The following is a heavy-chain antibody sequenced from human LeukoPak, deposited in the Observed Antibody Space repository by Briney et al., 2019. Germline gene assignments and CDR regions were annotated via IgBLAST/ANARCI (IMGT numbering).Heavy chain of an antibody. V-gene: IGHV3-72*01. CDR2: TRNKANSYTT. Sequence: GGSLRLSCAASGFTFSDHYMDWVRHAPGKGLEWVGRTRNKANSYTTEYAASVKGRFTISRDDSKNSLYMQMNSLKTEDTAVYYCAKVDYGLTCRYWGQGTLVTVSS. CDR3: AKVDYGLTCRY. D-gene: IGHD3-10*01. J-gene: IGHJ4*02. CDR1: GFTFSDHY.